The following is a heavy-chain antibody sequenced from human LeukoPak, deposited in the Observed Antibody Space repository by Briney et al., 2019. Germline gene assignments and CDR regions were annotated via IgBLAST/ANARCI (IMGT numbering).Heavy chain of an antibody. CDR3: ARERVRGSGVIDY. J-gene: IGHJ4*02. V-gene: IGHV4-59*01. CDR1: GGSISSYY. CDR2: IYYSGST. Sequence: SETLSLTCTVSGGSISSYYWSWIRQPPGKGLEWIGYIYYSGSTNYNPSPKSRVTISVDTSNNQFSLKLSSVPAAGTAVYYCARERVRGSGVIDYWGQGTLVTVSS. D-gene: IGHD3-10*01.